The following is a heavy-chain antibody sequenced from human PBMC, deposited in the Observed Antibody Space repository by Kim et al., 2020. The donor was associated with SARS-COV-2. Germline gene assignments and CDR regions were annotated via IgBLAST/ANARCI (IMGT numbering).Heavy chain of an antibody. CDR1: GGSISGYY. V-gene: IGHV4-59*01. J-gene: IGHJ3*01. Sequence: SETLSLTCTVSGGSISGYYWSWIRQSPVKGLVWIGYIYSSTTIKYNPSLQSRVTISIDSSNNQFSLNLTSVTTTDTAIYYCARVRESAFDVWGRGTMVTVS. CDR2: IYSSTTI. CDR3: ARVRESAFDV.